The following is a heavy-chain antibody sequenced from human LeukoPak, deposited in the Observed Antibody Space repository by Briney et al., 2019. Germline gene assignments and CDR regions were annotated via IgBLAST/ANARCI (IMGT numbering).Heavy chain of an antibody. Sequence: PGGSLRLSCAASGFTFSGSAMHWVRQASGKGLEWVGRIRSKANSYATAYAASAKGRFTTSRDDSKNTAYLQMNSLKTEDTAVYYCTRQALYSSGWYMSTYWGQGTLVTVPS. CDR1: GFTFSGSA. CDR3: TRQALYSSGWYMSTY. J-gene: IGHJ4*02. CDR2: IRSKANSYAT. D-gene: IGHD6-19*01. V-gene: IGHV3-73*01.